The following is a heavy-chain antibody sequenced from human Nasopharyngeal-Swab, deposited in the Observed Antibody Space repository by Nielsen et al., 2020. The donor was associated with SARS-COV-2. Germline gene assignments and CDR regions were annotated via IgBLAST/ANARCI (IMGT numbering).Heavy chain of an antibody. Sequence: GESLKFSCKGSGYSFTTYWIGWVRQMRGKVLEWMGIIYPGDSNTRYSPSFQGQVTISVDKYSSTAYLQWSSLKASDTAIYYCARPMRPMGHYYFGMDVWGQGTTVTVSS. CDR2: IYPGDSNT. D-gene: IGHD1-26*01. CDR1: GYSFTTYW. CDR3: ARPMRPMGHYYFGMDV. V-gene: IGHV5-51*01. J-gene: IGHJ6*02.